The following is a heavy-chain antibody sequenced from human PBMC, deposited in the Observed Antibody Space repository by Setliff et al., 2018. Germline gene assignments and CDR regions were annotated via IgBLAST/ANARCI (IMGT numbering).Heavy chain of an antibody. CDR3: ARDGLGPGPTQA. J-gene: IGHJ5*02. V-gene: IGHV3-21*01. D-gene: IGHD1-1*01. CDR1: GFTFSSYS. CDR2: ISSSSSYI. Sequence: LRLSCAASGFTFSSYSMNWVRQAPGKGLEWVSSISSSSSYIYYADSVKGRFTISRDNAKNSLYLQMNSLRAEDTAVYYCARDGLGPGPTQAWGQGTLVTVSS.